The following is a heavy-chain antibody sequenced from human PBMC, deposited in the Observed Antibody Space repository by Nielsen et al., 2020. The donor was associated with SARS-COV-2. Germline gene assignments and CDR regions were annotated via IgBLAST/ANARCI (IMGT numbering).Heavy chain of an antibody. CDR1: GLAFSDYS. Sequence: GSLRLSCEASGLAFSDYSMNWVRQAPGKGLEWVSSISPNSNFIYYADSVKGRFTIYRDNAKNSVFLQMNYLRVEDTAVYYCSRDKVAVAPSLYWGQGTLVTVSS. CDR2: ISPNSNFI. CDR3: SRDKVAVAPSLY. V-gene: IGHV3-21*06. J-gene: IGHJ1*01. D-gene: IGHD6-19*01.